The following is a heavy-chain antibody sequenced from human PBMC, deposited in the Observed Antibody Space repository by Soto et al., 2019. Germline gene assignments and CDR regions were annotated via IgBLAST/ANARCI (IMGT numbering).Heavy chain of an antibody. CDR3: ARDGANGSHDY. CDR1: GFTFSSYG. D-gene: IGHD1-26*01. CDR2: IWYDGSNK. V-gene: IGHV3-33*01. Sequence: QVQLVESGGGVVQPGRSLRLSCAASGFTFSSYGMHWVRQAPGKGLEWVAVIWYDGSNKYYADSVKGRFTISRDNSKNTLYLQMNSLRAEDTGVYYCARDGANGSHDYWGQGTLVTVSS. J-gene: IGHJ4*02.